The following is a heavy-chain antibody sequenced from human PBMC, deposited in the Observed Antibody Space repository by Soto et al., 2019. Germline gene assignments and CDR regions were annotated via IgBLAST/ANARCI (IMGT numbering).Heavy chain of an antibody. CDR1: GGSISSYY. CDR3: ARLDDYSNYVDY. CDR2: IYYSGST. Sequence: PSETLSLTCTVSGGSISSYYWSWIRQPPGKGLEWIGYIYYSGSTNYNPSLKSRVTISVDTSKNQFSLKLSSVTAADTAVYYCARLDDYSNYVDYWGQGTLVTVSS. V-gene: IGHV4-59*08. J-gene: IGHJ4*02. D-gene: IGHD4-4*01.